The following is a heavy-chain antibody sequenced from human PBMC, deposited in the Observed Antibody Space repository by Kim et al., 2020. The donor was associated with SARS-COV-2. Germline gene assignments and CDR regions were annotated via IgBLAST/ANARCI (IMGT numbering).Heavy chain of an antibody. J-gene: IGHJ4*02. Sequence: YAQKFQGRVTMTRETSTSTVYMELSSLRTEDTAVYYGALEGCSSASGPDYWGQGTLVTVSS. V-gene: IGHV1-46*01. D-gene: IGHD2-2*01. CDR3: ALEGCSSASGPDY.